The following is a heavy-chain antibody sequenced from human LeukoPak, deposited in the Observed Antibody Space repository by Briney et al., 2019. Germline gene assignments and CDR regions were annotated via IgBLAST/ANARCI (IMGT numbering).Heavy chain of an antibody. CDR3: VRDGNDGLNDWEY. V-gene: IGHV3-7*03. Sequence: GGSLRLSCEASGFVFTDYWMTWARQAPGKGLEWVANTNKDGSEKWYVDSVKGRFTISRDNAKNSLYLQMNSLKAGDTALYYCVRDGNDGLNDWEYWGQGALVTVSS. D-gene: IGHD1-1*01. CDR2: TNKDGSEK. CDR1: GFVFTDYW. J-gene: IGHJ1*01.